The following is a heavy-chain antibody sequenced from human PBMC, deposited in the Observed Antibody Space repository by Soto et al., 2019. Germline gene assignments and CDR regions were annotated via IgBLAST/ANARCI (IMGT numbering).Heavy chain of an antibody. CDR2: IYYSGST. V-gene: IGHV4-59*01. CDR3: ARVGGYSGYEAYYYYMDV. CDR1: GGSISSYY. Sequence: PSETLSLTCTVSGGSISSYYWSWIRQPPGKGLEWIGYIYYSGSTNYNPSLKSRVTISVDTSKNQFSLKLSSVTAADTAVYYCARVGGYSGYEAYYYYMDVWGKGTTVTVSS. J-gene: IGHJ6*03. D-gene: IGHD5-12*01.